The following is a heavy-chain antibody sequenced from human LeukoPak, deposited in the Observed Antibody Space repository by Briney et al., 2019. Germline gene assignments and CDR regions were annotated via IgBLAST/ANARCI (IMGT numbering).Heavy chain of an antibody. CDR2: IFPGDSDT. V-gene: IGHV5-51*01. J-gene: IGHJ2*01. D-gene: IGHD3-10*01. CDR3: ARLAPDYYGSGTYPWYFDL. Sequence: GESLKISCMTSGYDFSTFWIGWVRQMPGKGLEWMGIIFPGDSDTRYSPSFQGQVTISADKSISTAYLQWSSLKASDTAMYYCARLAPDYYGSGTYPWYFDLWGRGTLVTVSS. CDR1: GYDFSTFW.